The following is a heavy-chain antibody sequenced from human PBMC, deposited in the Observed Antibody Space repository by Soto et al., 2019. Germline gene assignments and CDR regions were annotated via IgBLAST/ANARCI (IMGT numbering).Heavy chain of an antibody. CDR3: ARRLYYDSSGFEGGGMDV. V-gene: IGHV4-39*01. D-gene: IGHD3-22*01. CDR2: IYYSGST. Sequence: SDTLSLTCTFSGDSIDSMNYYWAWIRQPPGKGLEWIGSIYYSGSTYYNPSLKSRVTISVDTSKNQFSLKLSSVTAADTAVYYCARRLYYDSSGFEGGGMDVWGQGTTVT. CDR1: GDSIDSMNYY. J-gene: IGHJ6*02.